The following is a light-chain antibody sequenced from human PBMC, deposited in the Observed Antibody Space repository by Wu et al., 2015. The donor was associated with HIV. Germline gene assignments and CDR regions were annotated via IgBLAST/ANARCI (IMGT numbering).Light chain of an antibody. Sequence: EIVLTQSPATLSLSPGERVTLSCRASQSVSVFLAWYQQKPGQAPRLLIYDASKRATGIPARFSGSGSGTDFTLSISRLEPEDFAVYYCQLYYNSAYTFGQGTKLEIK. CDR1: QSVSVF. V-gene: IGKV3-11*01. CDR3: QLYYNSAYT. CDR2: DAS. J-gene: IGKJ2*01.